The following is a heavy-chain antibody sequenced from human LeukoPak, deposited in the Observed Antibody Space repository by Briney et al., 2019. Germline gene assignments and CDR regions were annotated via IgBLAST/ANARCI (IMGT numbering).Heavy chain of an antibody. Sequence: KTSETLSLTCTVSGGSISSSSYYWGWIRQPPGKGLEWIGTIYYSGNTYYNPSLKSRVTISVDTSKNQFSLKLSSVTAADTALYYCARESPSDIVVVPAAGRVDYWGQGTLVTVSS. CDR2: IYYSGNT. J-gene: IGHJ4*02. V-gene: IGHV4-39*07. CDR1: GGSISSSSYY. CDR3: ARESPSDIVVVPAAGRVDY. D-gene: IGHD2-2*01.